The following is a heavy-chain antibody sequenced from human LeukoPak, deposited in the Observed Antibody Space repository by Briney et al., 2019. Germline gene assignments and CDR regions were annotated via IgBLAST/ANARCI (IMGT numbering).Heavy chain of an antibody. CDR3: AREVLTYYYGSGSAYYFDY. D-gene: IGHD3-10*01. J-gene: IGHJ4*02. CDR1: GYTFTSYG. CDR2: ISAYNGNT. V-gene: IGHV1-18*04. Sequence: ASVKLSCSASGYTFTSYGISWLRQSPGQGLEWLGWISAYNGNTNSAQKLKGRVTMTTDTSTSTDYMELRSLRSDDTAVYYCAREVLTYYYGSGSAYYFDYWGQGTLVTVSS.